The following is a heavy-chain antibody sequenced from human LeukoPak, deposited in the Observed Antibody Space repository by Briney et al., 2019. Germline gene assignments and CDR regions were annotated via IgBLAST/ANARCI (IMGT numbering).Heavy chain of an antibody. CDR1: GFSLSTNGVG. D-gene: IGHD5-18*01. CDR2: LYWDDEK. V-gene: IGHV2-5*02. CDR3: AHRRHTAILDY. Sequence: SGPTLVNPTQTLTLTCTFSGFSLSTNGVGVGWIRQPPGKALEWLAFLYWDDEKRYSPSLKNRLTITKDTSKNQVVLTMINVDPVDTATYFCAHRRHTAILDYWGQGTLVRVSS. J-gene: IGHJ4*02.